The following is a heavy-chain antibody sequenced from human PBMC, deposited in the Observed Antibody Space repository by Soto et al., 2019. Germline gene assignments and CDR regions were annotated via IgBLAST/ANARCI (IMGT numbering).Heavy chain of an antibody. CDR3: TTGVTSRGMDV. D-gene: IGHD2-21*02. CDR2: IKTKTDGGTT. V-gene: IGHV3-15*01. Sequence: EVQLVESGGGLVKPGGSLRLSCAASGFTFSNAWMSWVRQAPGKGLEWVGRIKTKTDGGTTEYAAPVKGRFTISRDDSKNTLYLQMNSLKTEDTAVYYCTTGVTSRGMDVWGQGTTVTVSS. CDR1: GFTFSNAW. J-gene: IGHJ6*02.